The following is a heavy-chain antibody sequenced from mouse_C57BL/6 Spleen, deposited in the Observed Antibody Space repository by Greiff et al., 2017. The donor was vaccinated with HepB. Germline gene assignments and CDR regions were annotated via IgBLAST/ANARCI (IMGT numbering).Heavy chain of an antibody. CDR3: TRPHLFLSFDY. D-gene: IGHD1-1*01. V-gene: IGHV1-15*01. CDR1: GYTFTDYE. J-gene: IGHJ2*01. CDR2: IDPETGGT. Sequence: QVQLQQSGAELVRPGASVTLSCKASGYTFTDYEMHWVKQTPVHGLEWIGAIDPETGGTAYNQKFKGKAILTADKSSSTAYMELRSLTSEDSAVYYCTRPHLFLSFDYWGQGTTLTVSS.